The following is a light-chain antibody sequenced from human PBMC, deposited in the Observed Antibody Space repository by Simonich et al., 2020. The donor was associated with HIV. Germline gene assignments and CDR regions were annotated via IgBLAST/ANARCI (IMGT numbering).Light chain of an antibody. Sequence: DIQMTQSPSSLSASVGDRATVTGRASQSISRYLNWYRQKPGKAPKLLIYAASSLQSGVPSRFSGSGSGTDFTLTISRLQPEDFATYYCQQSYSTPYTFGQGTKLEIK. J-gene: IGKJ2*01. CDR1: QSISRY. CDR3: QQSYSTPYT. CDR2: AAS. V-gene: IGKV1-39*01.